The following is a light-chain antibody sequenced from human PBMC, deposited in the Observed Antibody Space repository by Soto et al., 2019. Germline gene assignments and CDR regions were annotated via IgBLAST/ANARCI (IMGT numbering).Light chain of an antibody. V-gene: IGLV2-14*03. Sequence: QSALTQPPSVSGSPGQSITISCTGTSSDVGGYNYVSWYQQHPGKAPKLIIYDVYNRPSGISNRSCGSKSGNTASLTIAGLEDEDEADYYCTSFTSSDTGVFGGGTKLTVL. J-gene: IGLJ3*02. CDR1: SSDVGGYNY. CDR2: DVY. CDR3: TSFTSSDTGV.